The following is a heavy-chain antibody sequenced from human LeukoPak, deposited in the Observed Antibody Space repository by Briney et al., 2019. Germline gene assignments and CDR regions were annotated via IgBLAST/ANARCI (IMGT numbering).Heavy chain of an antibody. CDR3: ARVKYDSSGYYGILDY. CDR2: IRFDGNEK. CDR1: GFTFSYYG. Sequence: PGGSLRLSCAAPGFTFSYYGFHWVRQAPGKGLEWVAFIRFDGNEKYYADSVKGRFTISRDNAKNSLYLQMNSLRAEDTAVYYCARVKYDSSGYYGILDYWGPGTLVTVSS. D-gene: IGHD3-22*01. J-gene: IGHJ4*02. V-gene: IGHV3-30*02.